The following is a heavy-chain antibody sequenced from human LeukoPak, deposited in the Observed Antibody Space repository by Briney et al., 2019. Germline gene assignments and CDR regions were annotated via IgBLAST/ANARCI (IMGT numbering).Heavy chain of an antibody. CDR3: ARSPNFDLLWFGGLWFDP. D-gene: IGHD3-10*01. CDR1: GFTFSSYA. J-gene: IGHJ5*02. Sequence: GGSLRLSCAASGFTFSSYAMHWVRQAPGKGLEWVAVISYDGSNKYYADSVKGRFTISRDNSKNTLYLQMNSLRAEDTAVYYCARSPNFDLLWFGGLWFDPWGQGTLVTVSS. V-gene: IGHV3-30*04. CDR2: ISYDGSNK.